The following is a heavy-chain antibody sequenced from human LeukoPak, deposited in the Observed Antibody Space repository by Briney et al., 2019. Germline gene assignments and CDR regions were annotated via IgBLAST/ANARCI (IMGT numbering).Heavy chain of an antibody. Sequence: HPGGSLRLSCAPSGLTFSSYWMHWVRQAPGKGLVWVSRINSDGSSTRYADSVKGRFTISRDNDKNTLYLQMNSLRADDTAVYYCARGYISYGGNSKVFDYWGQGTLVTVSS. CDR3: ARGYISYGGNSKVFDY. CDR2: INSDGSST. V-gene: IGHV3-74*01. J-gene: IGHJ4*02. CDR1: GLTFSSYW. D-gene: IGHD4-23*01.